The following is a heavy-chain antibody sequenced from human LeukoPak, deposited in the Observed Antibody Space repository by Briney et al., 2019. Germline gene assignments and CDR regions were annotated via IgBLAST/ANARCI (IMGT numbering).Heavy chain of an antibody. CDR2: IYYSGST. V-gene: IGHV4-31*03. Sequence: NPSETLSLTCTVSGGSISSGGYYWSWIRQHPGKGLEWIGYIYYSGSTYYNPSLKSRVTISVDTSKNQFSLKLGSVTAADTAVYYCARKDIVVVPAAQKGDWFDPWGQGTLVTVSS. J-gene: IGHJ5*02. CDR1: GGSISSGGYY. CDR3: ARKDIVVVPAAQKGDWFDP. D-gene: IGHD2-2*01.